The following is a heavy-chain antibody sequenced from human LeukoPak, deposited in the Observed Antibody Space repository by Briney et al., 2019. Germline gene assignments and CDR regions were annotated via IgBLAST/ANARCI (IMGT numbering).Heavy chain of an antibody. CDR3: ARDDVGPTTGDNYYYGMDV. J-gene: IGHJ6*02. Sequence: SQTLSLTCAISGDSVSSGSVTWNWIRQSPSRGFEWLGRTYYRSKWYNDYAVSVKSRITINPDTSKNQFSLQLNSVTPEDTAVYYCARDDVGPTTGDNYYYGMDVWGQGTTVTVSS. D-gene: IGHD1-26*01. CDR1: GDSVSSGSVT. CDR2: TYYRSKWYN. V-gene: IGHV6-1*01.